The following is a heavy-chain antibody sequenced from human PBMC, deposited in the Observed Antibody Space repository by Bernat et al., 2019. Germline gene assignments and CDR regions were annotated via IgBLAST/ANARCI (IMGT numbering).Heavy chain of an antibody. CDR1: GFIFSDAW. Sequence: EVRLVESGGGLVKPGGSLRLSCAASGFIFSDAWMNWVRQAPGKGLEWVSIISDEGGDTYYADSVKGRFTISRDNSRDTLYLQMNGLRAEDTALYYCAKGMAVYVPTTRVVDYWGQGTLVTVSS. J-gene: IGHJ4*02. V-gene: IGHV3-23*04. CDR3: AKGMAVYVPTTRVVDY. CDR2: ISDEGGDT. D-gene: IGHD1-1*01.